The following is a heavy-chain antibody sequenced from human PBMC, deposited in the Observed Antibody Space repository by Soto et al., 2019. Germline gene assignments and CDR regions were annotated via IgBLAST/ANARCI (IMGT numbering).Heavy chain of an antibody. CDR1: GFTFNRHG. CDR3: ARELRANLDDLADYEWFDP. V-gene: IGHV3-30*03. D-gene: IGHD4-17*01. J-gene: IGHJ5*01. Sequence: QGQLVESGGGVVQPGRSLRLSCAASGFTFNRHGMHWVRQAPGKGLEWVTFIAYDGSSKDYADSVKGRFTVSRDNSKNTLYLQMNSLRTEDTALYFCARELRANLDDLADYEWFDPWGQGIPGNVSS. CDR2: IAYDGSSK.